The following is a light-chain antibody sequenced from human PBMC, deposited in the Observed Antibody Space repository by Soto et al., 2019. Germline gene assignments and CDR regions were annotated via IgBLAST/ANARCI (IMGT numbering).Light chain of an antibody. CDR2: GAS. Sequence: EIVLTQSPGTLSLSPGERATLSCRASQSVTSNYLAWYQQKPGQAPSLLIYGASARAAGIPARFSGSGTGTGFALTISGLEPEDFAVYFCQQYASSPWTVGQGTKVEIK. CDR1: QSVTSNY. CDR3: QQYASSPWT. J-gene: IGKJ1*01. V-gene: IGKV3-20*01.